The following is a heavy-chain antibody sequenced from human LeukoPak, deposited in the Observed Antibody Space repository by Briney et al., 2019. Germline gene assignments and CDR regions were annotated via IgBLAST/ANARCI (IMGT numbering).Heavy chain of an antibody. CDR3: ARHPFATPFDY. D-gene: IGHD2-15*01. J-gene: IGHJ4*02. V-gene: IGHV4-59*01. CDR1: GGSISFYY. CDR2: IYYSGST. Sequence: SETPSLTCTVSGGSISFYYWSWIRQPPGKGLEWIGYIYYSGSTNYNPSLKSRVTISVDTSKNQFSLRLSSLTAADTAVYYCARHPFATPFDYWGPGTLVTVSS.